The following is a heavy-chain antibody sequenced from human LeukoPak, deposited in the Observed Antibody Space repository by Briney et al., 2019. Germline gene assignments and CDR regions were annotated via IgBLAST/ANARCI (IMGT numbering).Heavy chain of an antibody. CDR3: ARDRTVDTAMVTWDY. CDR2: INPSGGST. J-gene: IGHJ4*02. CDR1: GYTFTSYY. D-gene: IGHD5-18*01. V-gene: IGHV1-46*01. Sequence: GASVKVSCKASGYTFTSYYMHWVRQAPGQGLEWMGIINPSGGSTSYAQKFQGRVTMTRDTSTSTVYMELSSLRSEDTAVYYCARDRTVDTAMVTWDYWGQGTLVTDSS.